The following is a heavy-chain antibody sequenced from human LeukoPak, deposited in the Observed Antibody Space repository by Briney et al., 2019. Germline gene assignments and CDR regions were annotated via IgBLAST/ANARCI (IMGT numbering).Heavy chain of an antibody. J-gene: IGHJ4*02. CDR2: ICYSGST. V-gene: IGHV4-39*01. Sequence: SETLSLTCTVSGGSISSTNYYWGWIRQPPGKGLERIGSICYSGSTYYNASLQSRVTISIDTSKNQFSLRLNSVTAADTAMYYCAKSGGYGLIDYWGQGTLVTVSS. CDR3: AKSGGYGLIDY. CDR1: GGSISSTNYY. D-gene: IGHD1-26*01.